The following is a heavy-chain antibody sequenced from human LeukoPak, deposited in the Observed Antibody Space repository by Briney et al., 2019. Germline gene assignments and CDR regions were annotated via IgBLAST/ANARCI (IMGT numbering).Heavy chain of an antibody. CDR1: GGSFSGYY. Sequence: SETLSLTCAVYGGSFSGYYWSWFRQPPGKGLEWIGEINHSGSTNYNPSLKSRVTISVDTSKNQFSLKLSSVTAADTAVYYCARGIAVAGTLYYFDYWGQGTLVTVSS. J-gene: IGHJ4*02. D-gene: IGHD6-19*01. CDR2: INHSGST. V-gene: IGHV4-34*01. CDR3: ARGIAVAGTLYYFDY.